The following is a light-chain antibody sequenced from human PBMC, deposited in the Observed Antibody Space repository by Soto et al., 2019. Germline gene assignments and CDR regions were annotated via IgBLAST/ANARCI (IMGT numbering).Light chain of an antibody. J-gene: IGLJ1*01. CDR1: SSDVGGYIL. CDR3: NSYTSNNTQV. V-gene: IGLV2-14*02. Sequence: QSALTQPASVSGSPGQSITISCTGTSSDVGGYILVSWYQQHPGKAPKLMIYEGSKRPSGVSNRFSGSKSGNTASLTISGLQAEDEADYYCNSYTSNNTQVFGTGTKLTVL. CDR2: EGS.